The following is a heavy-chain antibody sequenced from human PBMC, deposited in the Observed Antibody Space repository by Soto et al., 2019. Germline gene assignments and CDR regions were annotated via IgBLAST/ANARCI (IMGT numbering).Heavy chain of an antibody. Sequence: QVQLVQSGAEVKKPGSSVKVSCKASGGTFSNYLISWVRQAPGQGLEWMGGIIPIFGTANYAQKFQDRVTITADEYTNTAYMELSSLRSEDKAVYYCARARYRGGSGNFWVNRFDPWGKGTLVTVSS. J-gene: IGHJ5*02. CDR3: ARARYRGGSGNFWVNRFDP. CDR1: GGTFSNYL. CDR2: IIPIFGTA. D-gene: IGHD3-10*01. V-gene: IGHV1-69*01.